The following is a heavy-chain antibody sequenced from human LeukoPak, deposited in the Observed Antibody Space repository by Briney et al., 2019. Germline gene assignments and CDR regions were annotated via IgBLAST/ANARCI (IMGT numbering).Heavy chain of an antibody. V-gene: IGHV1-69*04. J-gene: IGHJ6*03. Sequence: SVKVSCKASGGTFSSYAISWVRQAPGQGLEWMGRIIPILGIANYAQKFQGRVTITADKSTSTAYMELSSLRSDDTAVYYCARGGSSSYYYYYYYMDVWGKGTTVTVSS. D-gene: IGHD6-13*01. CDR3: ARGGSSSYYYYYYYMDV. CDR2: IIPILGIA. CDR1: GGTFSSYA.